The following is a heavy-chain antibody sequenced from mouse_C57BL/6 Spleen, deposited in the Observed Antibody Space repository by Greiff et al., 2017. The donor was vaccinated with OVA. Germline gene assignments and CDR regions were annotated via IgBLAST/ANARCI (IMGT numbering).Heavy chain of an antibody. CDR2: IHPNSGST. V-gene: IGHV1-64*01. CDR3: ARGYGSSFYYAMDY. CDR1: GYTFTSYW. D-gene: IGHD1-1*01. J-gene: IGHJ4*01. Sequence: QVQLQHPGAELVKPGASVKLSCKASGYTFTSYWMHWVKQRPGQGLEWIGMIHPNSGSTNYNEKFKSKATLTVDKSSSTAYMQLSSLTSEDSAVYYCARGYGSSFYYAMDYWGQGTSVTVSS.